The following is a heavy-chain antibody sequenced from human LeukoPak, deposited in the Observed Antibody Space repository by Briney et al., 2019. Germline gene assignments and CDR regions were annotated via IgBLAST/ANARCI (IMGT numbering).Heavy chain of an antibody. CDR1: GGSISSYY. CDR2: IYTSGST. Sequence: PSETLSLTCTVSGGSISSYYWSCILQPAGKGLEWIGRIYTSGSTNYNPSLKSRVTMSVDTSKNQFSLKLSSVTAADTAVYYCARDPDYYYGTNWFDPWGQGTLVTVSS. V-gene: IGHV4-4*07. CDR3: ARDPDYYYGTNWFDP. J-gene: IGHJ5*02. D-gene: IGHD3-10*01.